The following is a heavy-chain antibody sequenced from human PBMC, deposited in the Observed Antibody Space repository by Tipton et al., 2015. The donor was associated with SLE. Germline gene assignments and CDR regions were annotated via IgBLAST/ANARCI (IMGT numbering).Heavy chain of an antibody. D-gene: IGHD6-19*01. CDR3: ARDPGVAVAGRGFDY. Sequence: TLSLTCTVSGGSISSSSYYWGWIRQPPGKGLEWIGSIYYSGNTYYNPSLKSRVTISVDTSKNHFSLKLSSVTAADTAVYYCARDPGVAVAGRGFDYWGQGTLVTVSS. J-gene: IGHJ4*02. CDR2: IYYSGNT. CDR1: GGSISSSSYY. V-gene: IGHV4-39*02.